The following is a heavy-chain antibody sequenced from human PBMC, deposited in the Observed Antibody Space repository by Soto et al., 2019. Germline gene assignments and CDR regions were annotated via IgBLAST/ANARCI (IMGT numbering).Heavy chain of an antibody. D-gene: IGHD3-10*01. Sequence: GGSLRLSCAASGFTFSAYYMSCIRQAPGKGLEWVSYISSSGSTIYYADSVKGRFTISRDNAKNSLYLQMNSLRAEDTAVYYCAKDYGPHYYYYYYMDVWGKGTTVTVSS. V-gene: IGHV3-11*01. CDR2: ISSSGSTI. CDR3: AKDYGPHYYYYYYMDV. J-gene: IGHJ6*03. CDR1: GFTFSAYY.